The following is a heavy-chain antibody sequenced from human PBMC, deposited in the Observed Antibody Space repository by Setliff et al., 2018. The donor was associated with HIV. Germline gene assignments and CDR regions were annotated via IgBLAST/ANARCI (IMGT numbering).Heavy chain of an antibody. CDR2: IYTGGTT. Sequence: TSETLSLTCTVSGGSISSGSYYWTWIRQPAGKGLEWIGHIYTGGTTNYNPSLKSRVSISADMSKNHFSLNLSSVTAADTAVYYCCRSMTTVLEDALDIWGQGAMVTVSS. D-gene: IGHD4-17*01. CDR3: CRSMTTVLEDALDI. V-gene: IGHV4-61*09. J-gene: IGHJ3*02. CDR1: GGSISSGSYY.